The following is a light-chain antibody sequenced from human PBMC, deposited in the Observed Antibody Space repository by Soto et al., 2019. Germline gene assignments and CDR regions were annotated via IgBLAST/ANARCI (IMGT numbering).Light chain of an antibody. Sequence: QSVLTQPPSVSGAPGQRVTLSCTGNTSNLGAGYDVHWYQQLPGAAPKLVIFGIRNRPSGVPERFSGSKSGTSASLAITGLQAEDEADYYCQAYDYTLTASVFGGGTKLTVL. CDR2: GIR. V-gene: IGLV1-40*01. J-gene: IGLJ3*02. CDR3: QAYDYTLTASV. CDR1: TSNLGAGYD.